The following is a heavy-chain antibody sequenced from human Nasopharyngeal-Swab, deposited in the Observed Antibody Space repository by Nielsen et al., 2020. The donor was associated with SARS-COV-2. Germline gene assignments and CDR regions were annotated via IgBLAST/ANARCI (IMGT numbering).Heavy chain of an antibody. CDR2: INDSGRT. CDR3: ARGLSGIVPGPILGLGPYYSYYYMDV. J-gene: IGHJ6*03. D-gene: IGHD7-27*01. Sequence: SETLSLTCAVYGGSFSASYWGWIRQPPGKGLEWIGEINDSGRTDYNPSLKSRVTISVDTSKNQFSLKLSSVTAADTAVYYCARGLSGIVPGPILGLGPYYSYYYMDVWGKGTTVTVSS. V-gene: IGHV4-34*01. CDR1: GGSFSASY.